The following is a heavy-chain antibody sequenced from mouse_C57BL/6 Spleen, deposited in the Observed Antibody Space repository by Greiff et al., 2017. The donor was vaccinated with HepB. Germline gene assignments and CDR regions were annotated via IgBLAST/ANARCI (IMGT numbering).Heavy chain of an antibody. CDR1: GFTFSDYG. D-gene: IGHD2-3*01. CDR2: ISSGSSTI. CDR3: ARRYDGYSRDCDV. V-gene: IGHV5-17*01. J-gene: IGHJ1*03. Sequence: DVQLVESGGGLVKPGGSLKLSCAASGFTFSDYGMHWVRQAPEKGLEWVAYISSGSSTIYYADTVKGRFTISRDNAKNTLFLQMTSLRSEDTAMYYCARRYDGYSRDCDVWGTGTTVTVSA.